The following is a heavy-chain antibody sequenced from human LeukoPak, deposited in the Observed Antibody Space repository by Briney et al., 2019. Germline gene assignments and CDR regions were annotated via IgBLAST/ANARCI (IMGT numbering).Heavy chain of an antibody. CDR1: GFTFRSYG. J-gene: IGHJ4*02. D-gene: IGHD2-15*01. Sequence: PGGTLRLSCAASGFTFRSYGMSWVRQAPGKGLEWVSGISGSGSSTYYADSVKGRFTISRDKSKNTLYLQMNSLRAEDTAVYYCARTGGGSGYWGQGTLVTVSS. CDR3: ARTGGGSGY. V-gene: IGHV3-23*01. CDR2: ISGSGSST.